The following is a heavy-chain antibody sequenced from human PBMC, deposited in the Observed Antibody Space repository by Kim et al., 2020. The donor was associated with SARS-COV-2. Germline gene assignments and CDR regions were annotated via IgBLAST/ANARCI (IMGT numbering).Heavy chain of an antibody. CDR3: ARNTQQLAEYYYYYYGMDV. V-gene: IGHV1-69*13. Sequence: SVKVSCKASGGTFSSYAISWVRQAPGQGLEWMGGIIPIFGTANYAQKFQGRVTITADESTSTAYMELSSLRSEDTAVYYCARNTQQLAEYYYYYYGMDVWGQGTTVTVSS. D-gene: IGHD6-13*01. CDR1: GGTFSSYA. CDR2: IIPIFGTA. J-gene: IGHJ6*02.